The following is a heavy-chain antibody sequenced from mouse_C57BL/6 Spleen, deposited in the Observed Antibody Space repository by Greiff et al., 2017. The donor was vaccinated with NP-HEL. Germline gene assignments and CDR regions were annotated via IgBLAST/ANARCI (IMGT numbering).Heavy chain of an antibody. J-gene: IGHJ2*01. D-gene: IGHD2-4*01. Sequence: VQLQQPGAELVRPGSSVKLSCKASGYTFTSYWMHWVKQRPIQGLEWIGNIDPSDSETHYNQKFKDKATLTVDKSSSTAYMQLSSLTSEDSAVYYCARSDDYDADFDYWGQGTTLTVSS. CDR1: GYTFTSYW. V-gene: IGHV1-52*01. CDR3: ARSDDYDADFDY. CDR2: IDPSDSET.